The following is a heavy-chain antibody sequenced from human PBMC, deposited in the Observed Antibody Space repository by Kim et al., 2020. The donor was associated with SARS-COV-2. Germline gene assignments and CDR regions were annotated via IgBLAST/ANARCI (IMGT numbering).Heavy chain of an antibody. CDR1: GFTFSGYW. CDR2: INSDGSST. J-gene: IGHJ6*02. CDR3: ARQFGMDV. Sequence: GGSLRLSCAASGFTFSGYWMHWVRQAPGKGLVWVSHINSDGSSTNYADAVQGRFTISRDNAKNMLYLQMNSLRAEDTAVYYCARQFGMDVWGQGTTVTVS. V-gene: IGHV3-74*01.